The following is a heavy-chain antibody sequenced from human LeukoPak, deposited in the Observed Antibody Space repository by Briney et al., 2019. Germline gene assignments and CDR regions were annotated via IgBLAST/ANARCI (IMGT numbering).Heavy chain of an antibody. D-gene: IGHD3-3*01. CDR1: GGSISSYY. Sequence: SETLSLTCTVSGGSISSYYWSWIRQPAGKGLEWIGRIYTSGSTNYNPSLKSRVTMSADTSKNQFSLKLSSVTAADTAVYYCARDSATTYYDFWSGYDNWFDPWGQGTLVTVSS. V-gene: IGHV4-4*07. J-gene: IGHJ5*02. CDR3: ARDSATTYYDFWSGYDNWFDP. CDR2: IYTSGST.